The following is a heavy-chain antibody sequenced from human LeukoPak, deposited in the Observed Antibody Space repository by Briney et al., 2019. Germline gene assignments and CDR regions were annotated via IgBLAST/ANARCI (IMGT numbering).Heavy chain of an antibody. J-gene: IGHJ6*02. CDR2: SYSGGGT. CDR1: GFTVSNSY. D-gene: IGHD5-12*01. Sequence: PGGSLRLSHAASGFTVSNSYMSGVRQAPGKGLEGVSVSYSGGGTYYADSVKGRSTSSRDNSRNTLYLQMNSLRAEDTAVYYCARDRSVATGYYYGMDVWGQGTTVTASS. CDR3: ARDRSVATGYYYGMDV. V-gene: IGHV3-66*01.